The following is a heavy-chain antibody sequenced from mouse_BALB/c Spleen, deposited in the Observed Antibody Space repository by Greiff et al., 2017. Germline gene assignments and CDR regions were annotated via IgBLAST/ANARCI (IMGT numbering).Heavy chain of an antibody. CDR3: AIYYGNYYYAMDY. CDR1: GFNIKDTY. J-gene: IGHJ4*01. D-gene: IGHD2-1*01. Sequence: EVQVVESGAELVKPGASVKLSCTASGFNIKDTYMHWVKQRPEQGLEWIGRIDPANGNTKYDPKFQGKATITADTSSNTAYLQLSSLTSEDTAVYYCAIYYGNYYYAMDYWGQGTSVTVSS. CDR2: IDPANGNT. V-gene: IGHV14-3*02.